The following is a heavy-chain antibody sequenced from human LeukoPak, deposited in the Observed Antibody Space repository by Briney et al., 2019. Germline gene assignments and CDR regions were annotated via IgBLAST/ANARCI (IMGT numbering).Heavy chain of an antibody. CDR1: GFAFSSYS. V-gene: IGHV3-21*01. D-gene: IGHD2-15*01. J-gene: IGHJ3*02. Sequence: GGSLRLSCAASGFAFSSYSMNWVRQAPGKGLEWVSSISSSSSYIYYADSVKGRFTISRDNAKNSLYLQMNSLRAEDTAVYYCARVVYCSGGSCHIFAFDIWGQGTMVTVSS. CDR2: ISSSSSYI. CDR3: ARVVYCSGGSCHIFAFDI.